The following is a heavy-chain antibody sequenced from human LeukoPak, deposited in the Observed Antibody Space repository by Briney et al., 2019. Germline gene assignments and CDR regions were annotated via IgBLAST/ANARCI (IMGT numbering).Heavy chain of an antibody. Sequence: GGSLRLSCAASGFTFTNHWMSWVRQAPGKGLEWVANIKEDGGEKYYVDSAKGRFTVSRDNVKNSLFLQMNSLRVDDTAVYYCAKSGSSVFWSWGQGTLVTVSS. D-gene: IGHD3-3*02. CDR3: AKSGSSVFWS. V-gene: IGHV3-7*03. CDR1: GFTFTNHW. CDR2: IKEDGGEK. J-gene: IGHJ5*02.